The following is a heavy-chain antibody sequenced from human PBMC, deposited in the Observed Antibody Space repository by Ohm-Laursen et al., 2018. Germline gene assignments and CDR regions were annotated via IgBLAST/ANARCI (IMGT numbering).Heavy chain of an antibody. Sequence: SLRLSCSASGFMFTKYAMTWVRQAPGKGLEWVSTISGGSTYTNYADSVKGRFTISRDNSKNTVYLQMNSLRAEDTAVYYCAKEVGGSSFYYYYGMDVWGQGTTVTVSS. CDR1: GFMFTKYA. CDR3: AKEVGGSSFYYYYGMDV. CDR2: ISGGSTYT. J-gene: IGHJ6*02. V-gene: IGHV3-23*01. D-gene: IGHD6-6*01.